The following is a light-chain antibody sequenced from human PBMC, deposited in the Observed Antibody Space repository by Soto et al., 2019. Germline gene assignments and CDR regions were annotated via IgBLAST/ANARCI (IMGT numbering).Light chain of an antibody. CDR1: SDIGNYNL. CDR2: EVT. Sequence: QSARTQPASVSGYPGQSVTISCSGSDIGNYNLVSWYQHLPGRAPKLLIFEVTMRPSGISDRFSGSKSASTASLTISGLQAEDEGDYYCASYAGSRTYVFGSGTKVTVL. CDR3: ASYAGSRTYV. J-gene: IGLJ1*01. V-gene: IGLV2-23*02.